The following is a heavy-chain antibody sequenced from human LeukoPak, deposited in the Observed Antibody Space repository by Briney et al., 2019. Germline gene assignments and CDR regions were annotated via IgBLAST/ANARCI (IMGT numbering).Heavy chain of an antibody. Sequence: PGGSLRLSCAASGFTFSSYWMSWVRQAPGKGLEWVANIKQDGSEKYYVDSVKGRFTISRDNAKNSLYLQMNSLRAEDTAVYYCARGLRFLEWLLYPFDYWGQGTLVTVSS. J-gene: IGHJ4*02. V-gene: IGHV3-7*01. D-gene: IGHD3-3*01. CDR1: GFTFSSYW. CDR2: IKQDGSEK. CDR3: ARGLRFLEWLLYPFDY.